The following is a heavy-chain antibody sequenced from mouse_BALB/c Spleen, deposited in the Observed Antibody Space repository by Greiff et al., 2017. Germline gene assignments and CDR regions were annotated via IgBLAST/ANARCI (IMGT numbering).Heavy chain of an antibody. Sequence: VQLKESGPGLVQPSQSLSITCTVSGFSLTSYGVHWVRQSPGKGLEWLGVIWAGGSTNYNSALMSRLSISKDNSKSQVFLKMNSLQTDDTAMYYCARGYYGSSYRYAMDYWGQGTSVTVSS. CDR1: GFSLTSYG. D-gene: IGHD1-1*01. V-gene: IGHV2-9*02. CDR2: IWAGGST. J-gene: IGHJ4*01. CDR3: ARGYYGSSYRYAMDY.